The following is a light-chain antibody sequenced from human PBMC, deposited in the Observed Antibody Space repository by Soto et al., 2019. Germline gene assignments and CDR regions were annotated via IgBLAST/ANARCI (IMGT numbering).Light chain of an antibody. CDR3: QQSYGTPIT. CDR1: QSISRY. V-gene: IGKV1-39*01. J-gene: IGKJ5*01. Sequence: DIQMTQSPSSLYAPVGGRVTITCRASQSISRYLNQYQQKPGKAPNLLIYVASILQSEFPSRFSGSGSGTDFTLTITSLQPEDFATYYCQQSYGTPITFGQGTRLEIK. CDR2: VAS.